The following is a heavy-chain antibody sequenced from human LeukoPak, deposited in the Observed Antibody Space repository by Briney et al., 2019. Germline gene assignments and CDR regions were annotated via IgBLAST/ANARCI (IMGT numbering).Heavy chain of an antibody. CDR1: GYTLTELS. Sequence: ASVKVSCKVSGYTLTELSMHWVRQAPGKGLEWMGGFDPEDGETIYAQKFQGRVTMTEDTFTDTAYMELSSLRSEDTAVYYCATGPTVTIPAPFYYYYGMDVWGQGTTVTVSS. D-gene: IGHD4-11*01. CDR2: FDPEDGET. CDR3: ATGPTVTIPAPFYYYYGMDV. V-gene: IGHV1-24*01. J-gene: IGHJ6*02.